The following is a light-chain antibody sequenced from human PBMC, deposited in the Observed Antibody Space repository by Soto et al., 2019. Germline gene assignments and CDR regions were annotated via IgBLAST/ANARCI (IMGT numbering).Light chain of an antibody. J-gene: IGLJ1*01. V-gene: IGLV2-14*01. CDR2: DVT. CDR1: SSDVGGYNY. Sequence: QPVLTQPASVSGSPGQSITISCTGTSSDVGGYNYVSWYQQHPGKAPKLMIYDVTIRPSGVSNRFSGSKSGSTASLTISGLQAEDEADYYCSSYTTSNTVVFGTGTKVTVL. CDR3: SSYTTSNTVV.